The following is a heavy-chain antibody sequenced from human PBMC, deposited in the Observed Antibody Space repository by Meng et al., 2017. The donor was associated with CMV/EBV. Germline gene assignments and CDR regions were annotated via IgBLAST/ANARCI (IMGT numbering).Heavy chain of an antibody. J-gene: IGHJ4*02. CDR1: GFTFSSYA. D-gene: IGHD1-7*01. CDR2: ISYDGSNK. V-gene: IGHV3-30-3*01. CDR3: ARETYNWNYGEFDY. Sequence: QVQLVESGXXXXXAXRSXRLSCAASGFTFSSYAMHWVRQAPGKGLEWVAVISYDGSNKYYADSVKGRFTISRDNSKNTLYLQMNSLRAEDTAVYYCARETYNWNYGEFDYWGQGTLVTVSS.